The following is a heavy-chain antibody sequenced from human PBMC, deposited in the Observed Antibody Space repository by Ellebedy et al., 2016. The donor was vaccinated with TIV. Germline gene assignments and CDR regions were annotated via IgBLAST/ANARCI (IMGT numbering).Heavy chain of an antibody. CDR2: ISFDGSQK. V-gene: IGHV3-30*03. CDR1: GFSFNSLG. CDR3: ARRGRDLTGVAFDH. J-gene: IGHJ4*02. D-gene: IGHD3-16*01. Sequence: GESLKISXAASGFSFNSLGMHWVRQAPGKGLEWLAVISFDGSQKFYADSVQGRFTISRDNAMNSLYLQMDSLRDEDTAVYYCARRGRDLTGVAFDHWGQGTLVTVSS.